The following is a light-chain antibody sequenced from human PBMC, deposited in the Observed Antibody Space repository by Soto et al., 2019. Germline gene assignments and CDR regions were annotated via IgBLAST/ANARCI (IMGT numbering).Light chain of an antibody. V-gene: IGKV1-39*01. Sequence: DIEMTQSPASLSAFVGDRVTITCRAMQSISNYLNWYQQKPGKAPKLLIYAASSLQSGVPSRFSSSGSRTAFTHTISSLQPEDFATYFCLRSYITPYTFGQGTKLEIK. CDR1: QSISNY. CDR3: LRSYITPYT. CDR2: AAS. J-gene: IGKJ2*01.